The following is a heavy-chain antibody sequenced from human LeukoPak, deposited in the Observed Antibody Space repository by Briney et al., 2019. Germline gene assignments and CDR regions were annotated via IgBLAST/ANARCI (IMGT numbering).Heavy chain of an antibody. J-gene: IGHJ4*02. CDR3: ARDGYYYDNSGYNFDY. CDR1: GYTFTGYY. Sequence: ASVKVSCKASGYTFTGYYMHWVRQAPGQGLEWMGWINPNSGGISYAQKFQGRIAMTRDTSISTAYMELSRLRSDDTAVYYCARDGYYYDNSGYNFDYWGRGTLVTVSS. CDR2: INPNSGGI. V-gene: IGHV1-2*02. D-gene: IGHD3-22*01.